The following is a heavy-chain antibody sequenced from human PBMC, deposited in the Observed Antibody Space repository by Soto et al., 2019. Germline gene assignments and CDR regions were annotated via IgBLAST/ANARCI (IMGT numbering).Heavy chain of an antibody. J-gene: IGHJ4*02. CDR1: GYTFSTYL. CDR2: INAGNGNT. D-gene: IGHD3-10*01. V-gene: IGHV1-3*01. Sequence: QVQLVQSGAEVKKPGASVKVSCKASGYTFSTYLLHWVRQAPGQRLEWMGWINAGNGNTKYSQKFQGRVTLTRDTTASTAYKELSSLRSEETAFYYSASPTYRSESYYWGQGTLVTVSS. CDR3: ASPTYRSESYY.